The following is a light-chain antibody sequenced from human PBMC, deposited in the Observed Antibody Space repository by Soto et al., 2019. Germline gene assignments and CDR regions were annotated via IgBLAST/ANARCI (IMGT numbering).Light chain of an antibody. J-gene: IGLJ2*01. CDR1: NIGSQN. CDR2: YDV. Sequence: SYELTQPPSVSVAPGKTAIITCEGDNIGSQNVHWYQHKPGQAPLLVIYYDVDRPSGIPERFSGSNSGNTATLTVIRVEAGDEADFYCQVWDSNTDHPVFGGGTKLTVL. V-gene: IGLV3-21*04. CDR3: QVWDSNTDHPV.